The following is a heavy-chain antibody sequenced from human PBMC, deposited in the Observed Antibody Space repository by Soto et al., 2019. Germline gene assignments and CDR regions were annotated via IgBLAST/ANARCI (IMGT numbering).Heavy chain of an antibody. V-gene: IGHV1-69*13. CDR3: AREIPSYSYGHHGAFDI. J-gene: IGHJ3*02. CDR1: GGTFSSYA. CDR2: IIPIFGTA. D-gene: IGHD5-18*01. Sequence: SVKVSCKASGGTFSSYAISWVRQAPGQGLEWMGGIIPIFGTANYAQKFQGRVTITADESTSTAYMELSSLRSEDTAVYYCAREIPSYSYGHHGAFDIWGQGTMVTVSS.